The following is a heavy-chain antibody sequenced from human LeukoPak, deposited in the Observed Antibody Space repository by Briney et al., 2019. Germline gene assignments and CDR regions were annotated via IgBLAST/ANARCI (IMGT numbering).Heavy chain of an antibody. CDR1: GFTFSSYS. CDR3: ARYGSGYYRNWFDP. J-gene: IGHJ5*02. D-gene: IGHD3-3*01. CDR2: ISSSSSTI. V-gene: IGHV3-48*04. Sequence: GGSLRLSCAASGFTFSSYSMNWVRQAPGKGLEWVSYISSSSSTIYYADSVKGRFTISRDNAKNSLYLQMNSLRAEDTAVYYCARYGSGYYRNWFDPWGQGTLVTVSS.